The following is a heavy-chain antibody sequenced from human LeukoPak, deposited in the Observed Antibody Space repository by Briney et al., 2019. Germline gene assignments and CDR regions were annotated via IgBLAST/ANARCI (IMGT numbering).Heavy chain of an antibody. CDR2: IRSKANSYAT. Sequence: GGSLRLSCAASGFTFSGSAMHWVRQVSGKGLEWVGRIRSKANSYATAYAASVKGGFTISRDNAKNSLYLQMNSLRAEDTAVYYCARDPYYYDSSGYSPWGQGTLVTVSS. D-gene: IGHD3-22*01. V-gene: IGHV3-73*01. CDR3: ARDPYYYDSSGYSP. CDR1: GFTFSGSA. J-gene: IGHJ4*02.